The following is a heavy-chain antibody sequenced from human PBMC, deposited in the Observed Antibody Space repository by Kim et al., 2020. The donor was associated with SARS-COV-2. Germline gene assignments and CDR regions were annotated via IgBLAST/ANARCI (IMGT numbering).Heavy chain of an antibody. J-gene: IGHJ5*02. CDR3: GKWLVQTNWFDP. Sequence: GGSLRLSCAASGFTFSSYAMSWVRQAPGKGLEWVSAISGSGGSTYYADSVKGRFTISRDNSKNTLYLQMNSLRAEDTAVYYCGKWLVQTNWFDPWGQGTLVTVSS. V-gene: IGHV3-23*01. CDR2: ISGSGGST. CDR1: GFTFSSYA. D-gene: IGHD6-19*01.